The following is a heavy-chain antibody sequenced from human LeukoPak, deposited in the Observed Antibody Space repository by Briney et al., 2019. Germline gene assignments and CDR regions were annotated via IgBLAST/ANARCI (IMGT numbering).Heavy chain of an antibody. CDR2: ISGSGGST. CDR1: GFTFSSYE. D-gene: IGHD3-22*01. CDR3: AKVPRYYYDSSGYLGY. Sequence: GGSLRLSCAASGFTFSSYEMNWVRQAPGKGLEWVSAISGSGGSTYYADSVKGRFTISRDNSKNTLYLQMNSLRAEDTAVYYCAKVPRYYYDSSGYLGYWGQGTLVTVSS. V-gene: IGHV3-23*01. J-gene: IGHJ4*02.